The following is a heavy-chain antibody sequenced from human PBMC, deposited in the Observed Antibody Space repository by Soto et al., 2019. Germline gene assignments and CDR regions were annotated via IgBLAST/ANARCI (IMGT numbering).Heavy chain of an antibody. CDR1: GVTFSDHY. D-gene: IGHD2-2*01. CDR3: ARAVPAANIYYYYYMDV. J-gene: IGHJ6*03. Sequence: PGGSLRLSCAASGVTFSDHYMDWVRQAPGKGLEWVGRTRNKANSYTTEYAASVKGRFTISRDDSKNSLYLQMNSLKTEDTAVYYCARAVPAANIYYYYYMDVWGKGTTVTVSS. V-gene: IGHV3-72*01. CDR2: TRNKANSYTT.